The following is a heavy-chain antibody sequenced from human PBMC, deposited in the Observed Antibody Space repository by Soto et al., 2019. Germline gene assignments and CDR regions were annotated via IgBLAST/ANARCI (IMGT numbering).Heavy chain of an antibody. V-gene: IGHV1-18*04. Sequence: QVQLLQSGTEVKKPGASVTVSCKPSGNALPRHGISWVRQAPGQGPEWMGWISGFNGNTVYAQKVQGRVSMTTDTSTNTAYMELRSLTPADTAVYYGATTGEDWYFDLWGRGTLVTVSS. D-gene: IGHD1-1*01. CDR3: ATTGEDWYFDL. CDR2: ISGFNGNT. CDR1: GNALPRHG. J-gene: IGHJ2*01.